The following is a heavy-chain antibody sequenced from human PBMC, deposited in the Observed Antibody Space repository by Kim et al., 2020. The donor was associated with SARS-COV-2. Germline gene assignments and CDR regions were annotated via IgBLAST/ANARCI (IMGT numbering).Heavy chain of an antibody. CDR3: ARVTKGSTIYYYYYYMDV. Sequence: SETLSLTCAVYGGSFSGYYWSWIRQPPGKGLEWIGEINHSGSTNYNPSLKSRATISVDTSKNQFSLKLSSVTAADTAVYHCARVTKGSTIYYYYYYMDV. CDR2: INHSGST. CDR1: GGSFSGYY. V-gene: IGHV4-34*01. D-gene: IGHD3-10*01. J-gene: IGHJ6*03.